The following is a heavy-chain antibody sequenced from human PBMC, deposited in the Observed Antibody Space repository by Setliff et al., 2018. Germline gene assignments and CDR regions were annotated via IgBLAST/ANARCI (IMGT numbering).Heavy chain of an antibody. Sequence: RGVLKISCAASGFTFSGADIHWVRQATGKGLEWVGHISSKADKYATDYGASANGRFIISRDDSEKTAYLQMSSLKVDDTAMYYCILPCTSGWHNWLDPWGQGTLVTVSS. V-gene: IGHV3-73*01. CDR1: GFTFSGAD. CDR2: ISSKADKYAT. D-gene: IGHD6-19*01. CDR3: ILPCTSGWHNWLDP. J-gene: IGHJ5*02.